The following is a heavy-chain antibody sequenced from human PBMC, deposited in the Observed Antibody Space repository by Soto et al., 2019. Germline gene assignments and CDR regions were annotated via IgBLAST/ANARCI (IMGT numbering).Heavy chain of an antibody. CDR1: GDSVSSNSAA. J-gene: IGHJ4*02. D-gene: IGHD1-7*01. Sequence: SQTLSLTCAMSGDSVSSNSAAWSRIRQSPSRGLEWLGRTYYRSKWYNDYAVSVKSRITINPDTSKNQFSLQLNSVTPEDTAVYYCARDQGITGTIGLDYWGQGTLVTVSS. CDR3: ARDQGITGTIGLDY. V-gene: IGHV6-1*01. CDR2: TYYRSKWYN.